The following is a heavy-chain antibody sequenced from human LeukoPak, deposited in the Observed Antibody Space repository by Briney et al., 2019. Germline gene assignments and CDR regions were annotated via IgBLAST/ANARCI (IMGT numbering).Heavy chain of an antibody. Sequence: GGSLRLSCAASGFTFSGSAMHWVRQASGKGLEWVGRIRSKANNYATAYAASVKGRFTISRDDSKNTAYLQMNSLKIEDTAVYYCTRRGTGTVSFDYWGQGTLVTVSS. CDR2: IRSKANNYAT. J-gene: IGHJ4*02. V-gene: IGHV3-73*01. CDR1: GFTFSGSA. D-gene: IGHD6-13*01. CDR3: TRRGTGTVSFDY.